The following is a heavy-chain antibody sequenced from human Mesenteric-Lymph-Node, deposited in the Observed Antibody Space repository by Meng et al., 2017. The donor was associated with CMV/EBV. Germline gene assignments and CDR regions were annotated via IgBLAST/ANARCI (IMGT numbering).Heavy chain of an antibody. CDR3: ARSGAYAGMRGLDP. CDR2: IYYSGST. D-gene: IGHD2-21*01. CDR1: GGSISSSSYY. Sequence: SETLSLTCTVSGGSISSSSYYWGWIRQPPGTGLEWIGSIYYSGSTYYNPSLKSRVTISVDTSKNQFSLKLSSVTAADTAVYFCARSGAYAGMRGLDPWGQGTLVTVSS. V-gene: IGHV4-39*07. J-gene: IGHJ5*02.